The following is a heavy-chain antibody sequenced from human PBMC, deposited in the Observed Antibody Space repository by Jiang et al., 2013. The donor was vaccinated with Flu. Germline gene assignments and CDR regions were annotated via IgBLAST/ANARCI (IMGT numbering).Heavy chain of an antibody. J-gene: IGHJ6*03. CDR3: ARDSRGHCSSTSCRRSNLYYYYYMDV. CDR1: GFTFSSYE. D-gene: IGHD2-2*01. CDR2: ISSSGSTI. V-gene: IGHV3-48*03. Sequence: GLVQPGGSLRLSCAASGFTFSSYEMNWVRQAPGKGLEWVSYISSSGSTIYYADSVKGRFTISRDNAKNSLYLQMNSLRAEDTAVYYCARDSRGHCSSTSCRRSNLYYYYYMDVWGKGTTVTVSS.